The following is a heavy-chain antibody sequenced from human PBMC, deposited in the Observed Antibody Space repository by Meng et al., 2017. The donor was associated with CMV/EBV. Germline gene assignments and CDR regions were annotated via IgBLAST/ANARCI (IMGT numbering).Heavy chain of an antibody. CDR1: GGSVSSGSYY. D-gene: IGHD2-2*01. V-gene: IGHV4-39*07. CDR2: INHSGST. Sequence: SETLSLTCTVSGGSVSSGSYYWSWIRQPPGKGLEWIGEINHSGSTNYNPSLKSRVTISVDTSKNQFSLKLSSVTAADTAVYYCARGRYCSSTSCYGMDVWGQGTTVTVSS. J-gene: IGHJ6*02. CDR3: ARGRYCSSTSCYGMDV.